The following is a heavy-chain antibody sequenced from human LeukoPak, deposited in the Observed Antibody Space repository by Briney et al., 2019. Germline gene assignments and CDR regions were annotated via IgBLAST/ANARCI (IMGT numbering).Heavy chain of an antibody. CDR2: ISGYNGNT. D-gene: IGHD3-9*01. CDR3: ARGRKYTPGYRVTELGSGYSDY. Sequence: ASVKVSCKASGYTFTSYGISWVRQAPGQGLEWMGWISGYNGNTNYAQQKLQGRVTMTTDTSTSTAYMELRSLRSDDTAVYYCARGRKYTPGYRVTELGSGYSDYWGQGTLVTVSS. J-gene: IGHJ4*02. CDR1: GYTFTSYG. V-gene: IGHV1-18*01.